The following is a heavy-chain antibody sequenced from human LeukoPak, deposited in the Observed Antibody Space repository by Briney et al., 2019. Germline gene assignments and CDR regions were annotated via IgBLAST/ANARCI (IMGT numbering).Heavy chain of an antibody. V-gene: IGHV4-59*08. Sequence: RSSETLSLTCTVSGGSISSYYWSWIRQPPGKGLEWIGYIYYSGSTNYNPSLKSRVTISVDTSKNQFSLNLSSVTAADTAVYYCARQDYYYYGMDVWGQGTTVTVSS. J-gene: IGHJ6*02. CDR2: IYYSGST. CDR3: ARQDYYYYGMDV. CDR1: GGSISSYY.